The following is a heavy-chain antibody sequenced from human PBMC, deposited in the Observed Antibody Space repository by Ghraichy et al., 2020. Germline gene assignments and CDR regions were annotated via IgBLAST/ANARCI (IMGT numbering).Heavy chain of an antibody. CDR1: GGSFSGYY. Sequence: SETLSLTCAVYGGSFSGYYWSWIRQPPGKGLEWIGEINHSGSTNYNPSLKSRVTISVDTSKNQFSLKLSSVTAADTAVYYCARVELYCSSTSCPSWGFDYWGQGTLVTVSS. D-gene: IGHD2-2*01. CDR3: ARVELYCSSTSCPSWGFDY. J-gene: IGHJ4*02. CDR2: INHSGST. V-gene: IGHV4-34*01.